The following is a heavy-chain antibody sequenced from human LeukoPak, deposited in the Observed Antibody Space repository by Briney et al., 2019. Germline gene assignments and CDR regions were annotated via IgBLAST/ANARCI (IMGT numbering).Heavy chain of an antibody. J-gene: IGHJ4*02. V-gene: IGHV3-66*01. D-gene: IGHD3-16*01. CDR3: ARGATPWGRFDY. CDR2: IYSGGST. Sequence: GGSLRLSCAASGFTVSSTYMSWVRQAPGKGLEWVSVIYSGGSTFYADSVKGRFTISRDNSKDTLYLQMNSLRAEDTAVYYCARGATPWGRFDYWGQGTLITVSS. CDR1: GFTVSSTY.